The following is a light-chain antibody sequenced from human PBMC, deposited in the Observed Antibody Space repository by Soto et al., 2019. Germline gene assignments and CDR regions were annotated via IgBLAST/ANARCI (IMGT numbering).Light chain of an antibody. J-gene: IGKJ1*01. Sequence: DIVMTQSPDSLAVSLGERATINCKSSQSVLYSSNNKNDLAWYQQKPGQPPTLLIYWASTRESGVPDRFSGSGSGTDFTLTISSLQAEDVAVYYCQKYYSTPQTFGQGTKVEIK. V-gene: IGKV4-1*01. CDR1: QSVLYSSNNKND. CDR2: WAS. CDR3: QKYYSTPQT.